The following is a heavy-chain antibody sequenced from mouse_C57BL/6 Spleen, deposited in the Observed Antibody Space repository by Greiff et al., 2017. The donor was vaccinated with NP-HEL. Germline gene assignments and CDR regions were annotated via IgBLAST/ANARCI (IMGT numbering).Heavy chain of an antibody. CDR3: AKTPRSYYGVSMDY. D-gene: IGHD1-1*01. J-gene: IGHJ4*01. CDR1: GYTFTDYN. Sequence: EVQLQQSGPELVKPGASVKMSCKASGYTFTDYNMHWVKQSHGKSLEWIGYINPNNGGTSYNQKFKGKATLTVNKSSSTAYMELRSLTSEDSAVYYCAKTPRSYYGVSMDYWGQGTSVTVSS. CDR2: INPNNGGT. V-gene: IGHV1-22*01.